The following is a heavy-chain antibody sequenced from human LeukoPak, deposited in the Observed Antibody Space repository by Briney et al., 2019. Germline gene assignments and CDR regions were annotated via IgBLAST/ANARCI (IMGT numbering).Heavy chain of an antibody. V-gene: IGHV3-7*01. CDR1: GFTFSSYW. Sequence: GGSLRLSCTASGFTFSSYWMSWVRQAPGKGLEWVANIKQDGGEKYYVDSVKGRFTISRDNAKNSLYLQMNSLRAEDTAVYYCARLGARQVLDYWGQGALVTVSS. CDR3: ARLGARQVLDY. J-gene: IGHJ4*02. CDR2: IKQDGGEK. D-gene: IGHD4-17*01.